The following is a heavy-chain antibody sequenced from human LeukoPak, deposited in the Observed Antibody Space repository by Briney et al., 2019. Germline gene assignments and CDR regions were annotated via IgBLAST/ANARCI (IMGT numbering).Heavy chain of an antibody. J-gene: IGHJ6*02. D-gene: IGHD5-18*01. CDR1: GFTVSSNY. V-gene: IGHV3-53*01. CDR3: ARGYIELAGPQDGMDV. Sequence: GGSLRLSCAASGFTVSSNYMSWVRQAPGKGLEWVSVIYSGGSTYYADSVEGRFTISRDNSKNTLYLQMNSLRAEDTAVYYCARGYIELAGPQDGMDVWGQGTTVTVSS. CDR2: IYSGGST.